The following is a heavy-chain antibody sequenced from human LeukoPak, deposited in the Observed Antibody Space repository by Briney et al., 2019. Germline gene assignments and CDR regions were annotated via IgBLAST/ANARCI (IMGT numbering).Heavy chain of an antibody. Sequence: PGGSLRLSCEASGFTFSTYGMSWVRQSPGKGLEWVSGISGSATGHITNYADSVKGRFTISRENYKNTLYLQMNSLRVEDTAVYYCANHRSAFEFWGQGTLVTVSS. CDR1: GFTFSTYG. V-gene: IGHV3-23*01. D-gene: IGHD3-10*01. J-gene: IGHJ4*02. CDR3: ANHRSAFEF. CDR2: ISGSATGHIT.